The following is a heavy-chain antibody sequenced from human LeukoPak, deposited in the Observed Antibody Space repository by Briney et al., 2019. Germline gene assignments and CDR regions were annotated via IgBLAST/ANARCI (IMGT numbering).Heavy chain of an antibody. Sequence: PGGSLRLSCAASGFTFSTYDMNWVRQAPGKGLEWVSHISTTGTTVYYADAVKGRFTISRDNAKNSLYLQMNSLRAEDTAVYYCATQSSGWYGEGFYFDYWGQGTLVTVSS. D-gene: IGHD6-19*01. CDR2: ISTTGTTV. CDR3: ATQSSGWYGEGFYFDY. J-gene: IGHJ4*02. CDR1: GFTFSTYD. V-gene: IGHV3-48*03.